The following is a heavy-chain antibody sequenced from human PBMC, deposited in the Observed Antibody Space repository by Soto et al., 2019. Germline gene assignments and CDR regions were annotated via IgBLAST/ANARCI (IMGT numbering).Heavy chain of an antibody. D-gene: IGHD3-10*01. CDR3: ARDRRGSRYYYYYGMDV. CDR2: ISAYNGNT. J-gene: IGHJ6*02. V-gene: IGHV1-18*04. CDR1: GYTFTSYG. Sequence: ASVKVSCKASGYTFTSYGISWVRQAPGQGLEWMGWISAYNGNTNYAQKLQGRVTMTTDTSTSTAYMELRSLRSDDTAVYYCARDRRGSRYYYYYGMDVCGQGTTVTSP.